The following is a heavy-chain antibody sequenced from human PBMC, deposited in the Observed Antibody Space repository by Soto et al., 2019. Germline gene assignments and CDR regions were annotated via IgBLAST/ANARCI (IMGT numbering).Heavy chain of an antibody. J-gene: IGHJ3*02. CDR1: GFTFSSYG. V-gene: IGHV3-33*01. CDR2: IWYDGSNK. Sequence: PGGSLRLSCAASGFTFSSYGMHWVRQAPGKGLEWVAVIWYDGSNKYYADSVKGRFTISRDNSKNTLYLQMNSLRAEDTAVYYCAREEDGLAFDIWGQGTMVPVSS. CDR3: AREEDGLAFDI.